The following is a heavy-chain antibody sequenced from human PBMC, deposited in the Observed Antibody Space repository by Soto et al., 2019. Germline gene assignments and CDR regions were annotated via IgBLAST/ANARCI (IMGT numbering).Heavy chain of an antibody. Sequence: LRLSCAASGFTFTTYWMHWVRQAPGKGLVWVSRISRDGIGTTYAESVKGRFTISRDNTKNTLYLQMNSLRVEDTAVYYCGPLGNFGVVMGHWGQGTLVTVSS. CDR1: GFTFTTYW. D-gene: IGHD3-3*01. J-gene: IGHJ4*02. V-gene: IGHV3-74*03. CDR3: GPLGNFGVVMGH. CDR2: ISRDGIGT.